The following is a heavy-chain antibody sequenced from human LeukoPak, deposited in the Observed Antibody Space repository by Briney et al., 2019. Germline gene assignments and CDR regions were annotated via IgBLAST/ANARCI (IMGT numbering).Heavy chain of an antibody. CDR1: GGSFSGYY. J-gene: IGHJ5*02. CDR2: INHSGST. Sequence: PSETLSLTCAVYGGSFSGYYWSWIRQPPGKGLEWIGEINHSGSTNYNPSLKSRVTISVDTSKNQFSLKLSSVTAADTAVYYCARVVTMVRQGENWFDPWGQGTLVTVSS. D-gene: IGHD3-10*01. CDR3: ARVVTMVRQGENWFDP. V-gene: IGHV4-34*01.